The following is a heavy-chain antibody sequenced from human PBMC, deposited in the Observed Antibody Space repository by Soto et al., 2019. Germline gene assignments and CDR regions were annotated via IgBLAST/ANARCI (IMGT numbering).Heavy chain of an antibody. CDR3: AKVIAVAGKGYYYYGMDV. CDR1: GFTFSSYG. Sequence: GGSLRLSCAASGFTFSSYGMHWVRQAPGKGLEWVAVISYDGSNKYYADSVKGRFTISRDNSKNTLYLQMNSLRAEDTAVYYCAKVIAVAGKGYYYYGMDVWGQGTTDTVSS. J-gene: IGHJ6*02. CDR2: ISYDGSNK. D-gene: IGHD6-19*01. V-gene: IGHV3-30*18.